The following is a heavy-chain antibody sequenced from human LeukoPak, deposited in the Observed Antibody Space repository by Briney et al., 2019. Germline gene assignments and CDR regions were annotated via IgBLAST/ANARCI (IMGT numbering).Heavy chain of an antibody. CDR1: GFTFNIHA. D-gene: IGHD3-10*01. CDR2: ISGSGGST. CDR3: ARGGDTMVRGVPYYFDY. Sequence: GGSLRLSCAASGFTFNIHAMSWVRQAPGKGLEWVSAISGSGGSTYYADSVKGRFTISRDNSKNTLSLQMNSLRAEDTAIYFCARGGDTMVRGVPYYFDYWGQGALVTVSP. V-gene: IGHV3-23*01. J-gene: IGHJ4*02.